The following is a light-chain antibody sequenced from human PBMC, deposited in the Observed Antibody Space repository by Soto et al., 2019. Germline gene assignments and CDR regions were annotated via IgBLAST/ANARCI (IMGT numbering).Light chain of an antibody. CDR2: ELS. CDR1: SSDVGGYDY. CDR3: SSYTSITALG. Sequence: QSVLTQPASVSGSPGQSIAISCPGTSSDVGGYDYVSWYQRHPGKAPKLMIHELSNRRPAVSDRFSGSKSGNTASLTISGLQAGDEADYYCSSYTSITALGFGGGTKVTVL. J-gene: IGLJ2*01. V-gene: IGLV2-14*01.